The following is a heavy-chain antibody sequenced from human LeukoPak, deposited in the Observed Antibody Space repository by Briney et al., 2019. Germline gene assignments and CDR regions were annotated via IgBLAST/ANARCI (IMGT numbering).Heavy chain of an antibody. V-gene: IGHV4-59*01. CDR3: AKEISDSWRKTGGIYYHYGMDV. CDR1: GGSITSYY. J-gene: IGHJ6*02. CDR2: IYFSGRT. D-gene: IGHD6-13*01. Sequence: SETLSLTCTVSGGSITSYYWSWIRQPPGKGLEWIGYIYFSGRTNYNPSLKSRVTMSLDTSKNQFSLKLSSVTAADTALYYCAKEISDSWRKTGGIYYHYGMDVWGQGTTVTVSS.